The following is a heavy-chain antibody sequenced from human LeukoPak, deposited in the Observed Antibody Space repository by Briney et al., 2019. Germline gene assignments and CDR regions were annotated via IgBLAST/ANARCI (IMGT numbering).Heavy chain of an antibody. D-gene: IGHD5-18*01. CDR1: GGSISSSSYY. Sequence: PSETLSLTCTVSGGSISSSSYYWGWIRQPPGKGLEWIGGIYYSWSTYYNPSLKSRVTISVDTSKNQFSLKLSSVTAADTAVYYCARHTAMVTGDYWGQGTLVTVSS. V-gene: IGHV4-39*01. CDR3: ARHTAMVTGDY. CDR2: IYYSWST. J-gene: IGHJ4*02.